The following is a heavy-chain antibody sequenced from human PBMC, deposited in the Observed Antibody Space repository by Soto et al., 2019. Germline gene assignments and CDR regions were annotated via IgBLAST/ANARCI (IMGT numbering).Heavy chain of an antibody. CDR3: AAIVVVPAAPMDA. CDR2: MSSSGSTM. V-gene: IGHV3-48*03. Sequence: GGSLRLSGAASGFTFSSYDMNWVRQAPGKGLECVSYMSSSGSTMYYADSVKGRFTVSRDNAKSSLYLQMNSLRAEDTAVYYCAAIVVVPAAPMDAWGQGTTVTVSS. D-gene: IGHD2-2*01. J-gene: IGHJ6*02. CDR1: GFTFSSYD.